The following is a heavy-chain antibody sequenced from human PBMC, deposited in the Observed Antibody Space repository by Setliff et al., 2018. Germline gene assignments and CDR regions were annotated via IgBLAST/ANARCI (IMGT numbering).Heavy chain of an antibody. D-gene: IGHD3-10*01. Sequence: SETLSLTCTVSGGSISSHYWSWIRQPPGKGLEWIGYIYYSGSTNYNPSLKSRVTISVDTSKNQFSLKLSSVTAADTAVYYCARAPGRNIRGDYWGQGALVTVSS. J-gene: IGHJ4*02. CDR2: IYYSGST. CDR3: ARAPGRNIRGDY. CDR1: GGSISSHY. V-gene: IGHV4-59*11.